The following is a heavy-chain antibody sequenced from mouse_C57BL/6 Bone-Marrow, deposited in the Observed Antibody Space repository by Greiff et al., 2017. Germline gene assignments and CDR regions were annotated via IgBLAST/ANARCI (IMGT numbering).Heavy chain of an antibody. Sequence: VQLQQSGPELVKPGASVKMSCKASGYTFTDYNMHWVKQSHGKGLEWIGYINPNNGGTSYNQKFKGKATLTVNKSASTAYMELRSLTSEDSAVYYCARHSRGIWRGAMDYWGPGTSVTVSS. CDR2: INPNNGGT. CDR3: ARHSRGIWRGAMDY. D-gene: IGHD1-1*02. V-gene: IGHV1-22*01. CDR1: GYTFTDYN. J-gene: IGHJ4*01.